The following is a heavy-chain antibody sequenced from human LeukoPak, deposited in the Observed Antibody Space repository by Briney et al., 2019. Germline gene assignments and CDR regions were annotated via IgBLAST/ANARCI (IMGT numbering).Heavy chain of an antibody. CDR3: ARRSSYSYFQH. V-gene: IGHV4-34*01. D-gene: IGHD3-3*01. CDR2: INHSGST. J-gene: IGHJ1*01. CDR1: GGSFSGYY. Sequence: SETLSLTCAVYGGSFSGYYWSWIRQPPGKGLEWIGEINHSGSTNYNPSLKSRVTISVDTSKNQFSLKLSSVTAADTAVYYCARRSSYSYFQHWGQAPWSPSPQ.